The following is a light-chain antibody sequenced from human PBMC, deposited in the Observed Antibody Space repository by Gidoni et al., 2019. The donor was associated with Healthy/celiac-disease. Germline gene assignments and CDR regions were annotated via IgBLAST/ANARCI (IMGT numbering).Light chain of an antibody. V-gene: IGKV3-11*01. CDR2: DAS. J-gene: IGKJ4*01. Sequence: IVFTQSPATLSFSTGARATLSCRASQSVSSYLAWYQQKPGQAPRLPIYDASNRATGIPARFSGSGSGTDFTLTISSLEPEDFAVYYCQQRSNWPPLTFXGXTKVEIK. CDR3: QQRSNWPPLT. CDR1: QSVSSY.